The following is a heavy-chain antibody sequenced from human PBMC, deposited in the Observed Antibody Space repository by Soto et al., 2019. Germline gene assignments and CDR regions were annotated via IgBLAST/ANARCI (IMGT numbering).Heavy chain of an antibody. J-gene: IGHJ4*02. V-gene: IGHV4-59*01. Sequence: QVQLQESGPGLVKPSETLSLTCTVSGGSISSDSWSWIRQSQVKALKWIGYSYYNGVTKYNPSLKSRVTISVETSQNQFSLRLTSVTAADTAVYYCARISRSSSGWYFLDYWGQGTLVTVSS. D-gene: IGHD6-19*01. CDR3: ARISRSSSGWYFLDY. CDR1: GGSISSDS. CDR2: SYYNGVT.